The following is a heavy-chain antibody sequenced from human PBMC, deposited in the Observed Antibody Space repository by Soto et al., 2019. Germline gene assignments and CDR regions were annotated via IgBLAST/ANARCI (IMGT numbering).Heavy chain of an antibody. CDR1: GGSISSSSYY. Sequence: SETLSLTCTVSGGSISSSSYYWGWIRQPPGKGLEWIGSIYYSGSTYYNPSLKSRVTISVDTSKNQFSLKLSSVTAADTAVYYCARHLGYCTNGVCYNFDYWGQGTLVTVSS. J-gene: IGHJ4*02. D-gene: IGHD2-8*01. V-gene: IGHV4-39*01. CDR3: ARHLGYCTNGVCYNFDY. CDR2: IYYSGST.